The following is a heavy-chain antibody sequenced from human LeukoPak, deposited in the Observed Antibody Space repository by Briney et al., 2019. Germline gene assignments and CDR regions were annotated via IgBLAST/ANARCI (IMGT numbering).Heavy chain of an antibody. D-gene: IGHD3-3*01. CDR3: ERDRYDFWSGQYYFDY. CDR1: GYTFTSYG. J-gene: IGHJ4*02. Sequence: ASVKVSCKASGYTFTSYGISWVRQPPGQGHGSVGWISAYNGNTNYAQKLQGRVTMTTDTSTSTAYMELRSLRSDDTAVYYCERDRYDFWSGQYYFDYWGQGTLVTVSS. V-gene: IGHV1-18*01. CDR2: ISAYNGNT.